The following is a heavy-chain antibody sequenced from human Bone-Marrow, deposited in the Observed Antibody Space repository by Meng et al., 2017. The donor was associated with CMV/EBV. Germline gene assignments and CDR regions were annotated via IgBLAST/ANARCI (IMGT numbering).Heavy chain of an antibody. D-gene: IGHD3-22*01. CDR3: AREVDYYYDSSGYYPY. J-gene: IGHJ4*02. Sequence: VSSNSAAWNWIRQYPSTGLEWLGRTYYRSKWYNDYAVSVKSRITINPDTSKNQFSLQLNSVTPEDTAVYYCAREVDYYYDSSGYYPYWGQGTLVTVSS. V-gene: IGHV6-1*01. CDR2: TYYRSKWYN. CDR1: VSSNSAA.